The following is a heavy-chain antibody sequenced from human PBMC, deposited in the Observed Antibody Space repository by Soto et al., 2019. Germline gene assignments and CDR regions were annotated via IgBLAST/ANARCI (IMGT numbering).Heavy chain of an antibody. J-gene: IGHJ3*02. Sequence: GGSLRLSCAASGFTFSSYSMNWVRQAPGKGLEWVSSISSSSSYIYYADSVKGRFTISRDNAKNSLYLQMNSLRAEDTAVYYCARELDYDILTGYYPTDAFDIWGQGTMVTVPS. D-gene: IGHD3-9*01. V-gene: IGHV3-21*01. CDR3: ARELDYDILTGYYPTDAFDI. CDR2: ISSSSSYI. CDR1: GFTFSSYS.